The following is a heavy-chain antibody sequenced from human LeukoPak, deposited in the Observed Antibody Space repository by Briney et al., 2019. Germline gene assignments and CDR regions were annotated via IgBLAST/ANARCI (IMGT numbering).Heavy chain of an antibody. D-gene: IGHD3-22*01. J-gene: IGHJ4*02. CDR3: ARGTYYYDSSGYNPTY. Sequence: PGGSLRLSCAASGFTFSSYSMNWVRQAPGKGLEWVSSISSSSSYIYYADSVKGRFTISRDNAKNSLYLQMTSLRAEDTAVYYCARGTYYYDSSGYNPTYWGQGTLVTVSS. CDR2: ISSSSSYI. CDR1: GFTFSSYS. V-gene: IGHV3-21*01.